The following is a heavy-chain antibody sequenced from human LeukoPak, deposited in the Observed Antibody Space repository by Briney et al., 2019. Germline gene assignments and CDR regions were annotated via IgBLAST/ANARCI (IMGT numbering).Heavy chain of an antibody. CDR3: ARQRGVSGTVNWFDP. J-gene: IGHJ5*02. CDR2: IYPDDSDT. Sequence: GESLKTSRETSGYSFTTYWIGWVRPRPGTGLEWAGAIYPDDSDTRYSPSFQGQVAISADRSIRTAYVKWNSLKASYTGMYYCARQRGVSGTVNWFDPRGQGTLVTVFS. D-gene: IGHD3-10*01. V-gene: IGHV5-51*01. CDR1: GYSFTTYW.